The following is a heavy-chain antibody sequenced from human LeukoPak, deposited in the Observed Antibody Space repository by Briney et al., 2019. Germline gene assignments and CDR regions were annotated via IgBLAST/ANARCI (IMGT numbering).Heavy chain of an antibody. D-gene: IGHD5-12*01. V-gene: IGHV3-23*01. CDR2: LSGSGDTS. CDR3: AKSLIGSGYGWAPFDY. J-gene: IGHJ4*02. Sequence: PGGSLRLSCAASGFTFNTFGMSWVRQAPGKGLEWVSTLSGSGDTSYYSDSVKGRVTTSRDNSRNTLYLQMSSLRAEDTAVYYCAKSLIGSGYGWAPFDYWGQGTLVTVSS. CDR1: GFTFNTFG.